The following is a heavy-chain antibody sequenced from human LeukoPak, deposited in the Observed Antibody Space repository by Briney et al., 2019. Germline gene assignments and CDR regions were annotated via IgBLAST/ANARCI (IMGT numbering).Heavy chain of an antibody. Sequence: SETLSLTCGVYGGTLSDFYWSWVRQSPGKGLEWIGEINHSGSTNYNPSLKSRVTISVDTSKHQSSLRLSSVTAADTTVYYCARGTLYGNAYNGMDGWGQGTTVSV. CDR3: ARGTLYGNAYNGMDG. CDR2: INHSGST. D-gene: IGHD4-23*01. V-gene: IGHV4-34*01. J-gene: IGHJ6*02. CDR1: GGTLSDFY.